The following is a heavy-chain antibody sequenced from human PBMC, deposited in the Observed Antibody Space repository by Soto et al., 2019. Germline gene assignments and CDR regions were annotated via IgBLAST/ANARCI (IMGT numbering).Heavy chain of an antibody. J-gene: IGHJ5*02. CDR2: INSDGSSR. D-gene: IGHD6-6*01. CDR3: ARDRVAGRSWFHP. V-gene: IGHV3-74*01. CDR1: GFTFSDYW. Sequence: GGSLRLSYAASGFTFSDYWMHWVRQAPGKGLVWVSRINSDGSSRRYADSVKGRFTISRDNAKNTLYLQMNSLRAEDTAVYYCARDRVAGRSWFHPWGQGVLVTVSS.